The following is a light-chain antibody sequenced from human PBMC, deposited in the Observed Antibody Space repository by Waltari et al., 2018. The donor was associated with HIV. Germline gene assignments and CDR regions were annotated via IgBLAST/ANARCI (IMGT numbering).Light chain of an antibody. CDR1: SIDVGGYDY. CDR2: DVN. V-gene: IGLV2-11*01. CDR3: YSYAGNFWV. J-gene: IGLJ3*02. Sequence: QSALTQPRSVSGSPGQSVTISCTGTSIDVGGYDYVSWYQQHPGKAPKLMIYDVNERPSGVPDRFSGSKSGNTASLTISGLQAEDEADYHCYSYAGNFWVFGGGTKLTVL.